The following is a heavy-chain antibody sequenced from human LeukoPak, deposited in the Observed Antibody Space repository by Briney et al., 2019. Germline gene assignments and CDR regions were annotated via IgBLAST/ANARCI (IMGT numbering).Heavy chain of an antibody. CDR3: ATGPMDYDILAGYFEFFHH. V-gene: IGHV1-24*01. J-gene: IGHJ1*01. D-gene: IGHD3-9*01. CDR2: FDPEDGET. Sequence: ASVKVSCKVSGYTLTELSMHWVRQAPGKGLEWMGGFDPEDGETIYAQKFQGRVTMTEDTSTDTAYMELSSLRSEDTAVYYCATGPMDYDILAGYFEFFHHWGQGTLVTVYS. CDR1: GYTLTELS.